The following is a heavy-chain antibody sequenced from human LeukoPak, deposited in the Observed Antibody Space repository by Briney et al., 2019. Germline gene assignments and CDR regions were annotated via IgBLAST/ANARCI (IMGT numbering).Heavy chain of an antibody. CDR3: ARGSGLGVGYVSDI. J-gene: IGHJ3*02. CDR2: ISYDGSNK. V-gene: IGHV3-30-3*01. D-gene: IGHD3-16*01. Sequence: GRSLRLSCAASGFTFSSYALHWVRQAPGMGLAWVAVISYDGSNKYYADSVKGRFTISRDNSRNTLYLQMNGLRPEDTALYYYARGSGLGVGYVSDIWGQGTMVTVSS. CDR1: GFTFSSYA.